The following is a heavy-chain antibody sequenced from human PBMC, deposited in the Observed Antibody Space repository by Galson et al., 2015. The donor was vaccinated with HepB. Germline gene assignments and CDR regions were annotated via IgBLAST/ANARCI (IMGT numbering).Heavy chain of an antibody. V-gene: IGHV1-8*01. J-gene: IGHJ4*02. CDR2: MNPNSGNT. Sequence: SVKVSCKASGYTFTSYDINWVRQATGQGLEWMGWMNPNSGNTGYAQKFQGRATMTRNTSISTAYMELSSLRSEDTAVYYCARVSRAWSVFDYWGQGTLVTVSS. CDR1: GYTFTSYD. D-gene: IGHD1-1*01. CDR3: ARVSRAWSVFDY.